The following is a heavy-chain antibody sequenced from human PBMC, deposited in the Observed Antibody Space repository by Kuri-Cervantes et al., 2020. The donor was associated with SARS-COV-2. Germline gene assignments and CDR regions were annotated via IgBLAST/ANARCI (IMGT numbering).Heavy chain of an antibody. J-gene: IGHJ6*03. V-gene: IGHV4-59*11. CDR3: ARGERGYSYCSYYYYMDV. CDR1: GGSISIHY. D-gene: IGHD5-18*01. CDR2: IYYSGSA. Sequence: SETLSLTCTVSGGSISIHYWIWIRQPPGKGLEWIGYIYYSGSANYNPYLKSRVNISVDTSKNQFALKLSSVTAADTAVYYCARGERGYSYCSYYYYMDVWGKGTTVTVSS.